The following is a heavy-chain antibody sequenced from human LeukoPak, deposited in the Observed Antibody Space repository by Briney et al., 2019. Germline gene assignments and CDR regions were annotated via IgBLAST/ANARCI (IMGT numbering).Heavy chain of an antibody. V-gene: IGHV3-30-3*01. CDR1: GFTFSSYA. D-gene: IGHD1-14*01. CDR2: ISYDGSNK. J-gene: IGHJ6*03. CDR3: AKEPGGAGYYMDV. Sequence: GWSLRLSCAASGFTFSSYAMHWVRQAPGKGLEWVAVISYDGSNKYYADSVKGRFTISRDNSKNTLHLQMNSLRAEDTAVYYCAKEPGGAGYYMDVWGKGTTVTVSS.